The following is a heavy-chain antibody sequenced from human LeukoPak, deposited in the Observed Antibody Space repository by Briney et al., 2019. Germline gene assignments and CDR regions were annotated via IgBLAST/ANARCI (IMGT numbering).Heavy chain of an antibody. J-gene: IGHJ4*02. CDR3: ARHISMPLYGSGSYFDY. Sequence: SETLSLTCSVSGGSITSGSYYWSWIRQPAGKGLEWIGRIETSGSTNCNPSLKSRVSISVDTSKNQISLKLSSVTAADTAVYYCARHISMPLYGSGSYFDYWGQGTLVTVSS. CDR2: IETSGST. CDR1: GGSITSGSYY. D-gene: IGHD3-10*01. V-gene: IGHV4-61*02.